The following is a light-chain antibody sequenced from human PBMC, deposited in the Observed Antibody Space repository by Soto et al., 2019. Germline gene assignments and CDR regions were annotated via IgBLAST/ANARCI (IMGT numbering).Light chain of an antibody. Sequence: EIVLTQSPGTLSLSPGDRATLSCRASLSVSTNYLAWYQQNLGQAPRLLIYGASSRATGIPDRFSGNGSGTDFTLTISRLEPEDFAVFYCHQYGSTPFTFGPGTKVDIK. V-gene: IGKV3-20*01. J-gene: IGKJ3*01. CDR2: GAS. CDR1: LSVSTNY. CDR3: HQYGSTPFT.